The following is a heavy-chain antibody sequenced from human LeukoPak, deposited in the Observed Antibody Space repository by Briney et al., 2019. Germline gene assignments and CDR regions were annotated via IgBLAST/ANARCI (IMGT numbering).Heavy chain of an antibody. Sequence: PSETLSLTCTVSGASISSSNYYWGWIRQSPGKGLEWIGNIYYAGSTYYNPSLKSRLTISIDTSKNQFSLRLTSMTAADTALYYCARGANFWSPDYWGQGTLVTVSS. D-gene: IGHD4/OR15-4a*01. V-gene: IGHV4-39*01. CDR3: ARGANFWSPDY. CDR2: IYYAGST. CDR1: GASISSSNYY. J-gene: IGHJ4*02.